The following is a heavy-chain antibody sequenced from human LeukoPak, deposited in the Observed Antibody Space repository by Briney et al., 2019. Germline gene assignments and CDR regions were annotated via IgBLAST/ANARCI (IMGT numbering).Heavy chain of an antibody. V-gene: IGHV3-11*01. Sequence: GGSLRLSCAVSGFTFTNYNMNWIRQAPGEGVEWVSYISKSGTTIYYADSVKGRFTISRDNAKNSLYLQMNSLRAEDTAVYYCAREKSTTPTAQFDYLGQGTLVRVSS. CDR3: AREKSTTPTAQFDY. CDR1: GFTFTNYN. D-gene: IGHD1-1*01. CDR2: ISKSGTTI. J-gene: IGHJ4*02.